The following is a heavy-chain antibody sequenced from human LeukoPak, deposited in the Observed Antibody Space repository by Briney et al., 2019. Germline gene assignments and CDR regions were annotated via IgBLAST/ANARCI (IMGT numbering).Heavy chain of an antibody. D-gene: IGHD3-10*01. Sequence: SETLSLTCAVYGGSFSGYYWSWIRQPPGKGLEWIGEINHSGSTNYNPSLKSRVTISVDTSKNQFSLKLSSVTAADTAVYYCARVIGGRLDVWGKGTTVTISS. J-gene: IGHJ6*04. CDR3: ARVIGGRLDV. CDR2: INHSGST. V-gene: IGHV4-34*01. CDR1: GGSFSGYY.